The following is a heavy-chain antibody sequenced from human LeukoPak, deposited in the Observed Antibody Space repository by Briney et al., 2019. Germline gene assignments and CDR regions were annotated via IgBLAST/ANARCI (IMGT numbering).Heavy chain of an antibody. CDR1: GFPFSSYG. D-gene: IGHD3-10*01. Sequence: GGSLRLSCAPSGFPFSSYGMHWVRQAPGKGLEWVAVLSYDGSNEYYADSVKGRFTISRDNSKNTLYLQMNSLRVEDTAVYYCAGSWFYRDYFEYWGQGTLVTVSS. J-gene: IGHJ4*02. V-gene: IGHV3-30*03. CDR3: AGSWFYRDYFEY. CDR2: LSYDGSNE.